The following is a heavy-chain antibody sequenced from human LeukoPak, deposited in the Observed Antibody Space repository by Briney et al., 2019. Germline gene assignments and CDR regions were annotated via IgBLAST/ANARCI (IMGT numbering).Heavy chain of an antibody. Sequence: ASVKVSCKASGYTFTSYGISWVRLAPGQGLEWMGWISAYNGNTNYAQKLQGRVTMTTDTSTSTAYMELRSLRSDDTAVYYCARDFLRRFGELEAPFDYWGQGTLVTVSS. D-gene: IGHD3-10*01. V-gene: IGHV1-18*01. CDR1: GYTFTSYG. CDR2: ISAYNGNT. J-gene: IGHJ4*02. CDR3: ARDFLRRFGELEAPFDY.